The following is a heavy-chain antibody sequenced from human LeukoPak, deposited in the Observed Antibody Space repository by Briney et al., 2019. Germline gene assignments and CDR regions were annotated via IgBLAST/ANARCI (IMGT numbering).Heavy chain of an antibody. Sequence: SVKVSCKASGGTFSSYAISWVRQAPGQGLEWMGGIIPIFGTANYAQKFQGRVTITADKSTSTAYMELSSLRSEDTAVYYCARDRQQQLDAFDIWGQGTMVTVSS. CDR2: IIPIFGTA. CDR3: ARDRQQQLDAFDI. CDR1: GGTFSSYA. D-gene: IGHD6-13*01. V-gene: IGHV1-69*06. J-gene: IGHJ3*02.